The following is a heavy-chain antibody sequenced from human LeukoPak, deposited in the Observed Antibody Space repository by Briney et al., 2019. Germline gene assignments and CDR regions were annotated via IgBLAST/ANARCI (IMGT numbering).Heavy chain of an antibody. V-gene: IGHV4-34*01. J-gene: IGHJ4*02. Sequence: SETLSLTCAVSGRSFSGYYWSWIRQPPGRGLEWIGEINHSGSTNYNPSLKSRVTISVDMSKNQFSLKLSSVTAADTAVYYCARRQTTLVRGVIDYCGQGTLVTVSS. CDR1: GRSFSGYY. CDR3: ARRQTTLVRGVIDY. CDR2: INHSGST. D-gene: IGHD3-10*01.